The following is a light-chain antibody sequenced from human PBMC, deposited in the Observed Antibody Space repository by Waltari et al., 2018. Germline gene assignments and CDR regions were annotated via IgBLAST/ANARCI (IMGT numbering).Light chain of an antibody. J-gene: IGLJ1*01. CDR3: CSFAGTTTYYV. CDR2: AVN. CDR1: RSDVGSYNL. V-gene: IGLV2-23*02. Sequence: QSALTQPASVSGSPGQSITISCTGTRSDVGSYNLVSWYQQRPGKAPKLMIYAVNKRPSGVSMRFSGAKSGNTASLTISGLRAEDEADYYCCSFAGTTTYYVFGTGTQVTVL.